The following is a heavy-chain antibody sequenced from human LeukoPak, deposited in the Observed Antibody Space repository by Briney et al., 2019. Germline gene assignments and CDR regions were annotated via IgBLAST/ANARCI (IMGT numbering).Heavy chain of an antibody. D-gene: IGHD3-22*01. CDR1: GYTFTSYD. J-gene: IGHJ4*02. CDR2: MNPNSGNT. CDR3: ARFYYDSSGYYDY. Sequence: ASVKVSCKASGYTFTSYDINWVRQATGQGLEWMGWMNPNSGNTGYAQKFQGRVTMTRNTSISTACMELSSLRSEDTAVYYCARFYYDSSGYYDYWGQGTLVTVSS. V-gene: IGHV1-8*01.